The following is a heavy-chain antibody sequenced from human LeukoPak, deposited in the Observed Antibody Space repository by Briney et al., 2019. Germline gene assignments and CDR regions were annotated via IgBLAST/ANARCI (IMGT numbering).Heavy chain of an antibody. J-gene: IGHJ6*02. D-gene: IGHD3-10*01. Sequence: QTGGSLRLSCAASGFTVSSNYMSWVRQAPGKGLEWVSVIYSGGSTYYADSVKGRFTISRDNSKNTLYFQMNSLRAEDTAVYYCARADYYGSGSYYGMDVWGQGTTVTVSS. CDR2: IYSGGST. CDR1: GFTVSSNY. CDR3: ARADYYGSGSYYGMDV. V-gene: IGHV3-66*01.